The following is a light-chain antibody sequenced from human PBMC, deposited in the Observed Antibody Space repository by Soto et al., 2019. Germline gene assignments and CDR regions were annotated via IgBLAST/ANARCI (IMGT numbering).Light chain of an antibody. CDR2: YDD. CDR3: AVWDDSLNGVV. J-gene: IGLJ2*01. CDR1: SSNVGNNA. V-gene: IGLV1-36*01. Sequence: QSVLSQPPSVSEAPRQRVTISCSGSSSNVGNNAVKLYQQLPGKAPKHLIYYDDLLPSGVSDRFSGSKSGTSASLAISGLESEEEAEYYCAVWDDSLNGVVFGGGTKLTFL.